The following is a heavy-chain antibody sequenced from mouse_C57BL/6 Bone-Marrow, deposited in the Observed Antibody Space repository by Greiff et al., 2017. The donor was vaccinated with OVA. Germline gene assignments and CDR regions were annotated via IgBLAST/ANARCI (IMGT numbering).Heavy chain of an antibody. D-gene: IGHD2-4*01. CDR2: INPNNGGT. CDR3: AGLDYEDY. V-gene: IGHV1-22*01. CDR1: GYTFTDYN. J-gene: IGHJ2*01. Sequence: EVQWVESGPVLVKPGASVKMSCKASGYTFTDYNMHWVKQSHGKSLEWIGYINPNNGGTSYNQKFKGKATLTVNKSSSTAYMELRSLTSEDSAVYYCAGLDYEDYWGQGTTLTVSS.